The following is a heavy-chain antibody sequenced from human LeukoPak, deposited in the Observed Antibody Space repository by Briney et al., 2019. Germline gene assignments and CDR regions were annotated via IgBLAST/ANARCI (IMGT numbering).Heavy chain of an antibody. D-gene: IGHD5-18*01. CDR2: IIPIFGTA. CDR3: AREVDTPRDAYNWFDP. J-gene: IGHJ5*02. V-gene: IGHV1-69*05. CDR1: GGTFSSYA. Sequence: SVKVSCKASGGTFSSYAISWVRQAPGQGLEWMGGIIPIFGTANYAQKFQGRVTITTDESTSTAYVELSSLRSEDTAVYYCAREVDTPRDAYNWFDPWGQGTLVTVSS.